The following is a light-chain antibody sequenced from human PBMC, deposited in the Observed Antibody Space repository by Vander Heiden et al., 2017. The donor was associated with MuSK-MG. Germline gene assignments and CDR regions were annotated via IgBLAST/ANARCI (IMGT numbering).Light chain of an antibody. CDR3: SSDTSSSTLV. V-gene: IGLV2-14*03. CDR2: DVR. CDR1: SSDGGGYNY. J-gene: IGLJ2*01. Sequence: QSALTQPASVSGPPGQSITISCTATSSDGGGYNYVSWYQQPPGNAPNLMVYDVRKRPSMVSTRFSGSQSGTTASLTISGLQAEDDADYYCSSDTSSSTLVFGGGTKLTVL.